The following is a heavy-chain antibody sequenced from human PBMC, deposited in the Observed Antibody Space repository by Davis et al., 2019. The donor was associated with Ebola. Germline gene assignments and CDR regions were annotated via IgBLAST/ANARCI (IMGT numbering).Heavy chain of an antibody. D-gene: IGHD3-3*01. CDR2: ISSSSSYI. V-gene: IGHV3-21*01. CDR1: GFTFSSYS. J-gene: IGHJ6*02. CDR3: ARDAGDFWSGYPYYYYGMDV. Sequence: PGGSLRLSCAASGFTFSSYSMNWVRQAPGKGLEWVSSISSSSSYIYYADSVKGRFTISRDNAKNSLYLQMNSLRAEDTAVYYCARDAGDFWSGYPYYYYGMDVWGQGTTVTVSS.